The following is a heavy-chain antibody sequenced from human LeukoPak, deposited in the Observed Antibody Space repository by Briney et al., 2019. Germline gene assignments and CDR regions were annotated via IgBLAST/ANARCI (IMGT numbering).Heavy chain of an antibody. CDR3: ARFYSNYVSYYYMDV. V-gene: IGHV4-59*01. J-gene: IGHJ6*03. CDR1: GGSISGYY. CDR2: IYYSGST. Sequence: PSQTLPLTCTVSGGSISGYYWSWIRQPPGKGLEWIGYIYYSGSTDYNPSLKSRVTISVDTSKNQFSLKLSSVTAADTAVYYCARFYSNYVSYYYMDVWGKGTTVTVSS. D-gene: IGHD4-11*01.